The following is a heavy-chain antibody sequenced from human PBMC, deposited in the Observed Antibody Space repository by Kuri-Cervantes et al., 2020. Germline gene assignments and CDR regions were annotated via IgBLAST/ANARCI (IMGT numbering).Heavy chain of an antibody. CDR1: GGSISSSSYY. CDR3: AREGFGESHIGNWFDP. CDR2: IYYSGST. V-gene: IGHV4-61*01. J-gene: IGHJ5*02. D-gene: IGHD3-10*01. Sequence: ESLKISCTVSGGSISSSSYYWGWIRQPPGKGLEWIGYIYYSGSTNYNPSLKSRVTISVDTSKNQFSLKLSSVTAADTAVYYCAREGFGESHIGNWFDPWGQGTLVTVSS.